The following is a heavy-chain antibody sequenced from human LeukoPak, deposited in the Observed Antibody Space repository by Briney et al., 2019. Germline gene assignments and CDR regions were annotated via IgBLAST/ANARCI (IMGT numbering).Heavy chain of an antibody. CDR3: ARDVAAKGALDS. J-gene: IGHJ4*02. CDR1: GDTFSAFG. D-gene: IGHD2-21*01. CDR2: IIPVLDTT. V-gene: IGHV1-69*04. Sequence: SVKVSCKASGDTFSAFGVTWVRQAPGQGLEWMGRIIPVLDTTTSAQRFQGRVTITADKSTNIVYMELRSLRTDDTAVYYCARDVAAKGALDSWGQGTLVTVSS.